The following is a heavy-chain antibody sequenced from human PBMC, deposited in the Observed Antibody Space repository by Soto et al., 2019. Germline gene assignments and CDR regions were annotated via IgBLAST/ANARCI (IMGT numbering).Heavy chain of an antibody. J-gene: IGHJ4*02. D-gene: IGHD6-13*01. CDR2: ISYDGSNK. CDR1: GFTFSSYG. CDR3: AKDRSSSWTFDY. Sequence: QVQLVESGGGVVQPGRSLRLSCVVSGFTFSSYGMHWVRQAPGKGLEWVAVISYDGSNKYYADSVKGRFTISRDNSKNTLYLQMNSLRVEYTAVYYCAKDRSSSWTFDYWGQGTLVTVSS. V-gene: IGHV3-30*18.